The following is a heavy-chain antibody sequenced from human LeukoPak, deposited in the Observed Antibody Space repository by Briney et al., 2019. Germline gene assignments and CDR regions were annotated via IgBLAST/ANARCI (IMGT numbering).Heavy chain of an antibody. Sequence: GGSLSLSSAASGFTLSSYWLRWVRPAPGRGMEWVANIKQDGSGTCYVDSVKGRFTISRDNAKNSLYLQINSLRAEDTAVYYCARKALVGSYFDYWGQGTPVTVSS. J-gene: IGHJ4*02. V-gene: IGHV3-7*03. CDR3: ARKALVGSYFDY. CDR1: GFTLSSYW. D-gene: IGHD6-13*01. CDR2: IKQDGSGT.